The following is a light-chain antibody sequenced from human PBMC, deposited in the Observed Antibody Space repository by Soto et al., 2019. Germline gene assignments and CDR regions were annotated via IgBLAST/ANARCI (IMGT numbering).Light chain of an antibody. CDR1: SSDVGVYNY. J-gene: IGLJ1*01. CDR2: EVS. Sequence: QSALTQPASVSGSPGQSITISCTGTSSDVGVYNYVSWYQQHPGKAPKLIIYEVSNRPSGVSNRFSGSKSGNTASLTISGLQAEDEADYYCSSYTISSTGVFGTGTKLTVL. V-gene: IGLV2-14*01. CDR3: SSYTISSTGV.